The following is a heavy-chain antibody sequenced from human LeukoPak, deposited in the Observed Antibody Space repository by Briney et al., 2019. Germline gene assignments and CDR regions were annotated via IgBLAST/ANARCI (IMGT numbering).Heavy chain of an antibody. V-gene: IGHV3-21*01. Sequence: GGSLRLSCAASGFTFSSYSMNWVRQAPGKGLEWVSSISSSGSYIYYADSVKGRFTISRDNAKNSLYLQMNSLRAEDTAVYYCARDITSGSYSGRHYYCMDVWGKGTTVTISS. CDR3: ARDITSGSYSGRHYYCMDV. CDR2: ISSSGSYI. J-gene: IGHJ6*03. CDR1: GFTFSSYS. D-gene: IGHD1-26*01.